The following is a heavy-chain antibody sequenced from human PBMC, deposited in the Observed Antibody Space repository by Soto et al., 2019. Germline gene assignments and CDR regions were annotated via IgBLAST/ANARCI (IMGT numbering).Heavy chain of an antibody. D-gene: IGHD1-26*01. J-gene: IGHJ4*02. CDR3: AKDLYSGKYYFDY. CDR1: GFTFSSYG. Sequence: GGSLRLSCAASGFTFSSYGMHWVRQAPGKGLEWVAVISYDGSNKYYADSVKGRFTISRDNSKNTLYLQMNSLRAEDTAVYYCAKDLYSGKYYFDYWGQGTLVTVSS. V-gene: IGHV3-30*18. CDR2: ISYDGSNK.